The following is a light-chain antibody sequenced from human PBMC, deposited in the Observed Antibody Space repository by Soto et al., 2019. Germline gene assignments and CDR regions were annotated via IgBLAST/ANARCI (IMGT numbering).Light chain of an antibody. Sequence: QTVLTQPPSVSGTPGQRVTISCAGSSSKIRSGTVNWYQQLPGTAPKLLIYNNNQWPSGVPDRFSGSKSGTSGSLAISGPQSEDEADYYCAPWDDSLNGLYVFGTGTKAPS. CDR2: NNN. V-gene: IGLV1-44*01. J-gene: IGLJ1*01. CDR3: APWDDSLNGLYV. CDR1: SSKIRSGT.